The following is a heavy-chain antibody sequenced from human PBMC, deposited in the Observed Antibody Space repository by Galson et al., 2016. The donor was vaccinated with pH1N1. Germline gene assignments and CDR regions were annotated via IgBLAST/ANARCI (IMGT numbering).Heavy chain of an antibody. V-gene: IGHV5-51*03. Sequence: QSGAEVKKPGESLKISCTGSGYRFASQWIGWVRQMPGKGLEWMGIIYPDDSDTRSSPSFQGQVTISVYKSFSTAYLHCSTLKASDTAMYYCATSRSIAGIHFDYWGQGTLVTVSS. CDR3: ATSRSIAGIHFDY. J-gene: IGHJ4*02. CDR1: GYRFASQW. D-gene: IGHD1-20*01. CDR2: IYPDDSDT.